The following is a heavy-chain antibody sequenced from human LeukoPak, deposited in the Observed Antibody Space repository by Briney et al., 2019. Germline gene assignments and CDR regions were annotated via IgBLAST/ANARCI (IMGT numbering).Heavy chain of an antibody. J-gene: IGHJ1*01. D-gene: IGHD6-13*01. CDR1: GFTFDDYT. Sequence: PGGSLRLSCAASGFTFDDYTMHWVRQAPGKGLEGVSLISWDGGSTYYADSVKGRFTISRDNSKNSLYLQMNSLRTEDTALYYCTKDAGSSWPEYFQHWGQGTLVTVSS. CDR2: ISWDGGST. V-gene: IGHV3-43*01. CDR3: TKDAGSSWPEYFQH.